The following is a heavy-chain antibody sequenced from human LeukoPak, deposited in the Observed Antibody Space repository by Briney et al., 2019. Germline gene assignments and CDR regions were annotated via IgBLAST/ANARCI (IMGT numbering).Heavy chain of an antibody. D-gene: IGHD3-3*01. Sequence: VASVKVSCKASGGTFSSYAISWVRQAPGQGLEWMGWISAYNGNTNYAQKLQGRVTMTTDTSTSTAYMELRSLRSDDTAVYYCARGKYYDFWSGYSYYFDYWGQGTLVTVSS. J-gene: IGHJ4*02. CDR2: ISAYNGNT. V-gene: IGHV1-18*01. CDR3: ARGKYYDFWSGYSYYFDY. CDR1: GGTFSSYA.